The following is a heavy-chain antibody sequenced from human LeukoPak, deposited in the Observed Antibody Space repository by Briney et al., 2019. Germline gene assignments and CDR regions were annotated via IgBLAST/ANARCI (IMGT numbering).Heavy chain of an antibody. CDR1: GYTFTDYY. J-gene: IGHJ4*02. Sequence: ASVKVSCKASGYTFTDYYIHWVRQAPGQGLEWVAWINPNTGGTKYAQKFQVRVTLTRDTSINTAYMELTRLRSDDTAVYYCARGGVRTAASNFAYWGQGTLVTVSS. CDR3: ARGGVRTAASNFAY. D-gene: IGHD6-13*01. CDR2: INPNTGGT. V-gene: IGHV1-2*02.